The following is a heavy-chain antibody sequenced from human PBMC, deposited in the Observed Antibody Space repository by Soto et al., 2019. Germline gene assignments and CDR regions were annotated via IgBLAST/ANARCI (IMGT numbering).Heavy chain of an antibody. D-gene: IGHD1-7*01. V-gene: IGHV4-30-4*01. J-gene: IGHJ4*02. CDR1: GGSISSGDYY. CDR3: ARRITGTTKIDY. Sequence: PSETLSLTCTVSGGSISSGDYYWSWIRQPPGKGLEWIGYIYYSGSTYYNPSLKSRVTISVDTSKNQFSLKLSSVTAADTAVYYCARRITGTTKIDYWGQGPLVTVSS. CDR2: IYYSGST.